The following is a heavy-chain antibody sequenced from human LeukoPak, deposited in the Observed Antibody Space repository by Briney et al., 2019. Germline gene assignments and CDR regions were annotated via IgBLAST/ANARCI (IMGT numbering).Heavy chain of an antibody. CDR1: GFTFNNYG. J-gene: IGHJ3*01. CDR3: ARDIEFST. Sequence: GRSLRLSCAASGFTFNNYGMHWVRQAPGKGLEWVSLISFSGGNTYYADSMKGRFTISRDNYKDTLYLQMNSLRAEDTAMYYCARDIEFSTWGLGTMVTVSS. V-gene: IGHV3-23*01. CDR2: ISFSGGNT. D-gene: IGHD3-3*02.